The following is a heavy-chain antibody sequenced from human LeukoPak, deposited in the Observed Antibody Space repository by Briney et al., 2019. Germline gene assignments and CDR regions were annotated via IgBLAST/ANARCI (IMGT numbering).Heavy chain of an antibody. J-gene: IGHJ4*02. Sequence: GGSLRLSCAASGFTFSKYPMYWVRQAPGKGLGYVSGISSNGGSTYYAHSVRGRFTISRDNSKNTLYLQMGSLRAEDMAVYYCARDFCSGDSCLDYWGQGSLVTVSS. CDR2: ISSNGGST. D-gene: IGHD2-15*01. CDR3: ARDFCSGDSCLDY. CDR1: GFTFSKYP. V-gene: IGHV3-64*01.